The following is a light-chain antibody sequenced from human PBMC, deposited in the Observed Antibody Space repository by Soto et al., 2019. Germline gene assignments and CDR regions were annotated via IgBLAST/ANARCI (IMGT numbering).Light chain of an antibody. Sequence: QAVLTQPASVSGSPGQSITISCTGTSSDFGGYNYVSWYQQHPGKAPKLMIYEVSNRPSGVSNRFSGSKSDNTASLTISGLQAEYEADYYCSSYTSSSTVVFGGGTKVTVL. V-gene: IGLV2-14*01. J-gene: IGLJ2*01. CDR1: SSDFGGYNY. CDR2: EVS. CDR3: SSYTSSSTVV.